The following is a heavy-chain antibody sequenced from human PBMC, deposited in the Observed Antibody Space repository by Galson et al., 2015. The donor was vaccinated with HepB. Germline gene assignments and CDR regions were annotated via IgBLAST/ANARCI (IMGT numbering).Heavy chain of an antibody. J-gene: IGHJ4*02. Sequence: SVKVSCKASGYTLTNYHFHWVRQAPGQGPEWMGKIFAGGGSTRCAERFQGRVTLTRDSSTSTIYMEVSSLRSDDTAVYYCARETPDTYYFDYWGQGTLVTVSS. CDR2: IFAGGGST. D-gene: IGHD2-15*01. CDR1: GYTLTNYH. V-gene: IGHV1-46*01. CDR3: ARETPDTYYFDY.